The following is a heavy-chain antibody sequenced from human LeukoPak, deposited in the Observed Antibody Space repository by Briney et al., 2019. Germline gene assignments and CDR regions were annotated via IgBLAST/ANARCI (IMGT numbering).Heavy chain of an antibody. CDR1: GFTFSSYW. D-gene: IGHD3-22*01. J-gene: IGHJ4*02. CDR2: INSDGSST. Sequence: GGSLRLSCAASGFTFSSYWMHWVRQAPGKGLVWVSRINSDGSSTSYADSVKGRFTISGDNAKNTLYLQMNSLRAEDTAVYYCARGPRYYDSSGFHFRFDYWGQGTLVTVSS. CDR3: ARGPRYYDSSGFHFRFDY. V-gene: IGHV3-74*01.